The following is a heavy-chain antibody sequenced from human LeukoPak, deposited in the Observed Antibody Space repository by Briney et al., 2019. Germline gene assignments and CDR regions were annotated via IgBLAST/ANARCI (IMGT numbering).Heavy chain of an antibody. Sequence: PSETLSLTCTVSGGSISSSSYYWGWIRQPPGKGLDWIGRFYYSGSTYYNPSLKSRGTISLDTPQHQCSRKLTSVTAPDSVGDYYESRTTGTAGWCDLWGQGTLVSVS. J-gene: IGHJ5*02. CDR3: ESRTTGTAGWCDL. V-gene: IGHV4-39*07. CDR2: FYYSGST. CDR1: GGSISSSSYY. D-gene: IGHD1-1*01.